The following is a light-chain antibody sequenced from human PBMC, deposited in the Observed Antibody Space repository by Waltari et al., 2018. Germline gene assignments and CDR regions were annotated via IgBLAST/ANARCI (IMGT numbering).Light chain of an antibody. CDR3: SSYSNTNTPYVVLL. CDR1: SSDLGGYSF. J-gene: IGLJ2*01. V-gene: IGLV2-14*03. CDR2: DVS. Sequence: QSALTQPASVAGYPGPSITISCTGTSSDLGGYSFVSWYQQHPGKAPKLMIYDVSNRPSGVSDRFSGSKSGNTASLTISGLQAEDEADYYCSSYSNTNTPYVVLLFGGGTKLTVL.